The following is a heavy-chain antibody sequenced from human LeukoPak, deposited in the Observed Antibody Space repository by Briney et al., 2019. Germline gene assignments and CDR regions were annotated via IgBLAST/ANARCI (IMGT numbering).Heavy chain of an antibody. J-gene: IGHJ4*02. CDR1: GFTFSYYA. CDR3: AAHTSSNWLFDY. V-gene: IGHV3-23*01. CDR2: ISGSGANI. D-gene: IGHD1-1*01. Sequence: GGSLRLSCAASGFTFSYYAMSWVRQAPGKGLEWVSSISGSGANIMYADSVKGRFSISRDNSKNTLYLQMNSMRAEDTAIYHSAAHTSSNWLFDYWGQGTLVTVSS.